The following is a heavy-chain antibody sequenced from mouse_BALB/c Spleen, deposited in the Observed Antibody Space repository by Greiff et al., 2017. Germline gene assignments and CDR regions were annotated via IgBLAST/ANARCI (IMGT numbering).Heavy chain of an antibody. CDR1: GFTFSSYT. V-gene: IGHV5-12-2*01. Sequence: EVQLMESGGGLVQPGGSLKLSCAASGFTFSSYTMSWVRQTPEKRLEWVAYISNGGGSTYYPDTVKGRFTISRDNAKNTLYLQMSSLKSEDTAMYYCARQGDDYGGFAYWGQGTLVTVSA. CDR2: ISNGGGST. D-gene: IGHD2-4*01. CDR3: ARQGDDYGGFAY. J-gene: IGHJ3*01.